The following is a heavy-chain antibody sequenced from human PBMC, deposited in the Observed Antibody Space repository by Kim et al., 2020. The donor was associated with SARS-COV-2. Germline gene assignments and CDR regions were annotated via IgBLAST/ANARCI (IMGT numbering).Heavy chain of an antibody. CDR3: ATDGVPTISNYLDH. V-gene: IGHV3-15*01. CDR2: IKNRYDGETT. D-gene: IGHD5-12*01. CDR1: GFPFDLAW. J-gene: IGHJ4*02. Sequence: GGSLRLSCAASGFPFDLAWMTWVRQAPGKGLEWIGRIKNRYDGETTDYAAPVKGRFTMSRDDSKNTIFLQMSSLKTEDTAIYYCATDGVPTISNYLDHWGQGTRVTVSS.